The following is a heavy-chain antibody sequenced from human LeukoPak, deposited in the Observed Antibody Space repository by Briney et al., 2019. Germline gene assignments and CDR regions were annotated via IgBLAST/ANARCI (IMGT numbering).Heavy chain of an antibody. J-gene: IGHJ4*02. CDR3: ARTYYYGSSLDY. V-gene: IGHV1-69*01. CDR1: GGTFSSYA. D-gene: IGHD3-10*01. CDR2: IIPIFGTA. Sequence: ASVKVSFKASGGTFSSYAISWVRQAPGQGLEWMGGIIPIFGTASYAQKFQGRVTITADESTSTAYMELSSLRSEDTAVYYCARTYYYGSSLDYWGQGTLVTVSS.